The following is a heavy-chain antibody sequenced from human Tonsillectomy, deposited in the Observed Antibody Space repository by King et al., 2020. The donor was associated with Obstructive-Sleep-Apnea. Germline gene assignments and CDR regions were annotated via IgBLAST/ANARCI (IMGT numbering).Heavy chain of an antibody. Sequence: VQLVESGGGVVQPGRALRLSCAASGFTFDNYGMNWVRQAPGMGLEWVAVVSYNGNDQYYVDSVKGRFTISRANSNEELYLQISSRRADDTAVYYCARGGWCSGGKCYFDFWGQGTLVTVSA. V-gene: IGHV3-33*05. CDR1: GFTFDNYG. J-gene: IGHJ4*02. D-gene: IGHD2-15*01. CDR3: ARGGWCSGGKCYFDF. CDR2: VSYNGNDQ.